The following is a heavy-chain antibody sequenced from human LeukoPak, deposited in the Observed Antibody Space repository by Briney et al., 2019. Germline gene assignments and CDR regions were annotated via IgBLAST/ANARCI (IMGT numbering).Heavy chain of an antibody. J-gene: IGHJ4*02. Sequence: GASVKVSCKASGYTFTGYYMHWVRQAPGQGLEWMGWINPNSGATDSAQKFQGRVTMTRDTSISTAYMELSRLRSDDTAVYYCAREDIVGIQFDYWGQGTLVTVSS. V-gene: IGHV1-2*02. CDR2: INPNSGAT. D-gene: IGHD2-15*01. CDR1: GYTFTGYY. CDR3: AREDIVGIQFDY.